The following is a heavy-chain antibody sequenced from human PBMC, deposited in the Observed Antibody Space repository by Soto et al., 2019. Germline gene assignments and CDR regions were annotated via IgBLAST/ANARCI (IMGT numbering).Heavy chain of an antibody. Sequence: ASVKVSCKASGYTFTGYYLHWVRQAPGQGLEWMGIINPSGGSTRYAQKFQGRVTMTRDRSTSTVYTELSSLRSEDTAVYYCARVVSSGDSYGYAFWGQGTLVTVSS. CDR1: GYTFTGYY. D-gene: IGHD5-18*01. CDR3: ARVVSSGDSYGYAF. CDR2: INPSGGST. J-gene: IGHJ4*02. V-gene: IGHV1-46*03.